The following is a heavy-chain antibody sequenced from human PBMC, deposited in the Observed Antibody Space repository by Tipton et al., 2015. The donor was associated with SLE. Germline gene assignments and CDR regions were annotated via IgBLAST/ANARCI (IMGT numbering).Heavy chain of an antibody. CDR3: ARGRFRGVIDY. CDR1: GGSFSGYY. D-gene: IGHD3-10*01. V-gene: IGHV4-34*09. Sequence: GLVKPSETLSLTCAVYGGSFSGYYWSWIRQPPGKGLEWIGYIYYSGSTYYNPSLKSRVTISVDTSKNQFSLKLSSVTAADTAVYYCARGRFRGVIDYWGQGTLVTVSS. CDR2: IYYSGST. J-gene: IGHJ4*02.